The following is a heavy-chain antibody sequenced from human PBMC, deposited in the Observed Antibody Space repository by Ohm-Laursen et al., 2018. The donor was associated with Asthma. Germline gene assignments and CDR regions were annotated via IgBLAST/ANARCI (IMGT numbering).Heavy chain of an antibody. CDR3: AKEGHSSSYSGAYDI. Sequence: SLRLSCSAPGFTFSNYPMTWVRQAPGKGLEWVSALSLSGGSTFYADSVKGRLIISRDNSKNTLYLQMHSLRAEDTAIYYCAKEGHSSSYSGAYDIWGQGTMVTVSS. D-gene: IGHD6-13*01. CDR1: GFTFSNYP. CDR2: LSLSGGST. J-gene: IGHJ3*02. V-gene: IGHV3-23*01.